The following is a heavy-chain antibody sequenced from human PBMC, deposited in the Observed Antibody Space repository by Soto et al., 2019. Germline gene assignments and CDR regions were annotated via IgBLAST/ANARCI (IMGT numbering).Heavy chain of an antibody. CDR1: GGSISSYY. CDR2: IYTSGST. V-gene: IGHV4-4*07. J-gene: IGHJ6*02. CDR3: AREWDFGYSGLVYYYYGMDV. D-gene: IGHD5-12*01. Sequence: KPSETLSLTCTVSGGSISSYYWSWIRQPAGKGLEWIGRIYTSGSTNYNPSLKSRVTMSVDTSKNQFSLKLSSVTAADTAVYYCAREWDFGYSGLVYYYYGMDVWGQGTTVTVSS.